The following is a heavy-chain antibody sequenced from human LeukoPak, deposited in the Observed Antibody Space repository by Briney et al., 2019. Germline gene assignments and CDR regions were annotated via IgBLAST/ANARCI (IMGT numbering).Heavy chain of an antibody. CDR3: ATRGSQLPKGAFDI. Sequence: ASVKVSCMASGYTFTNYDINWVRQATGQGLEWMGWMNPNSGNTGYAQKFQGRVTMTRNTSISTAYMELSSLRSEDTAVYYCATRGSQLPKGAFDIWGQGTMVTVSS. V-gene: IGHV1-8*01. CDR1: GYTFTNYD. CDR2: MNPNSGNT. J-gene: IGHJ3*02. D-gene: IGHD1-1*01.